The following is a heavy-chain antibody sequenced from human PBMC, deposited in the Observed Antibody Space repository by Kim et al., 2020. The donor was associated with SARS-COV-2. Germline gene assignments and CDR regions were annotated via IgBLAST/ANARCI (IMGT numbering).Heavy chain of an antibody. CDR2: ISYDGSNK. J-gene: IGHJ4*02. CDR1: GFTFSSYA. CDR3: ARDLHGGHIVVVTAIPDY. V-gene: IGHV3-30*04. D-gene: IGHD2-21*02. Sequence: GGSLRLSCAASGFTFSSYAMHWVRQAPGKGLEWVAVISYDGSNKYYADSVKGRFTISRDNSKNTLYLQMNSLRAEDTAVYYCARDLHGGHIVVVTAIPDYWGQGTLVTVSS.